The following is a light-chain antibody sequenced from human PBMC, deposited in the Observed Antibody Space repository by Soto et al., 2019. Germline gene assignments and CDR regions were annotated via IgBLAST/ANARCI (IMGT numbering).Light chain of an antibody. V-gene: IGKV3-11*01. J-gene: IGKJ2*02. CDR1: QSVSSY. CDR2: DAS. Sequence: EIVLTQSPATLSLSPGERATLSCRASQSVSSYLAWYQQKPGQAPRLLIYDASNRATGIPARFSGSGSGTDFTHTISSLEPEDFAVYYCQQRSNWPCTFGQGTKLEIK. CDR3: QQRSNWPCT.